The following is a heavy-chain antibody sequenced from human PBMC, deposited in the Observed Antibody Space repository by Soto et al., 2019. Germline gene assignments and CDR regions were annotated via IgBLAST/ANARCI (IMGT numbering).Heavy chain of an antibody. Sequence: PGGSLRLCCAAFGFTFGDYAMHWVRHAPGKGLEWVSSISSSSSYIYYADSVKGRFTISRDNAKNSLYLQMNSLRAEDTAVYYCARIRGYQLLETYYYYGMDVWGQGTTVTVSS. CDR1: GFTFGDYA. D-gene: IGHD2-2*01. CDR3: ARIRGYQLLETYYYYGMDV. J-gene: IGHJ6*02. V-gene: IGHV3-21*01. CDR2: ISSSSSYI.